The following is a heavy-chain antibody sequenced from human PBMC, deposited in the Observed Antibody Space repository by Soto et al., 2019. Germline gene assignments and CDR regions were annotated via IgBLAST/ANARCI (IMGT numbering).Heavy chain of an antibody. CDR2: IHYSGST. Sequence: WTWIRQPPGKGLEWIGYIHYSGSTNYNPSLKSRVTVSVDTSKNHFSLKLSSVTAADTAVYYCATWLQREHAYDVWGQGTTVTVSS. V-gene: IGHV4-59*01. J-gene: IGHJ3*01. D-gene: IGHD1-1*01. CDR3: ATWLQREHAYDV.